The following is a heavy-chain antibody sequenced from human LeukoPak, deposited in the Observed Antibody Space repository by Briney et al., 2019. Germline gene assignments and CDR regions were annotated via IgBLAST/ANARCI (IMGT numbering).Heavy chain of an antibody. V-gene: IGHV3-7*04. J-gene: IGHJ4*02. CDR1: GFTFSTYW. D-gene: IGHD2-15*01. CDR2: IHQDGNEK. Sequence: GSLRLSCAASGFTFSTYWMSWVRQAPGKGLEWVANIHQDGNEKYYVDSVKGRFTVSRDNAQNSLYLQMNSLGAEDTAVYYCARGDKFSGDYWGQGTLVTVSS. CDR3: ARGDKFSGDY.